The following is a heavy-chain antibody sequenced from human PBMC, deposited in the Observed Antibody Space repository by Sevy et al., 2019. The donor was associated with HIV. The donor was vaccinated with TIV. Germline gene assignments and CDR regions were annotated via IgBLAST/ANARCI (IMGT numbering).Heavy chain of an antibody. CDR2: ISYDGSNK. CDR1: GFTFSSYG. D-gene: IGHD3-10*02. J-gene: IGHJ4*02. CDR3: AKDSYVVADY. V-gene: IGHV3-30*18. Sequence: GGSLRLSCAASGFTFSSYGMHWVRQAPGKGLEWVAVISYDGSNKYYADSVKGRVTISRDNSKNTLYLQMNRLRAEDTAVDYGAKDSYVVADYWGQGTLVTVSS.